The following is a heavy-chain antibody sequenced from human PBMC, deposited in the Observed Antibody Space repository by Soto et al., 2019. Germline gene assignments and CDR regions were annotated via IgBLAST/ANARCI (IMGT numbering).Heavy chain of an antibody. J-gene: IGHJ6*02. CDR2: IRSGRDT. D-gene: IGHD2-21*02. CDR3: AREETAWPLAYGLDV. V-gene: IGHV3-21*01. CDR1: GFTFSNYY. Sequence: GGSLRLSCAVSGFTFSNYYIHWVRQAPGKGLEWVSSIRSGRDTFYADSVKGRFSISRDDATSSVSLQMNSLRGEDTAVYFCAREETAWPLAYGLDVWGQGATVTVSS.